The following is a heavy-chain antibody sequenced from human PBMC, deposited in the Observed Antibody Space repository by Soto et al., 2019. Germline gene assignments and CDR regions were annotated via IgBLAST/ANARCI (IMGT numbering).Heavy chain of an antibody. V-gene: IGHV1-69*12. J-gene: IGHJ6*02. D-gene: IGHD5-18*01. Sequence: QVQLVQSGAEVKKPGSSVRVSCTASGGTLRSYALSWVRQAPGQGLEWMGGIIPVLGSTNYAQKFQGRVTVAADESTRTLYMELSSLISDDTGVYYCARSETPMARYYYGIDVWGQGTPVTVSS. CDR3: ARSETPMARYYYGIDV. CDR2: IIPVLGST. CDR1: GGTLRSYA.